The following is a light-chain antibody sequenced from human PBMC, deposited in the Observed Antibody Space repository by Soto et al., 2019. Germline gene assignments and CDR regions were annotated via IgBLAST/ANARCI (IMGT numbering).Light chain of an antibody. J-gene: IGLJ1*01. CDR3: SSYAYGSTYV. V-gene: IGLV2-14*03. CDR2: DVD. Sequence: QSVLTQPASVSGSPGQSITISCTGTSSDVGFYNYVSWYQQQHPGKAPKLMIYDVDNRPSGVSIRFSGSKSGNTASLTISGLQAEDEADYYCSSYAYGSTYVFGTGTKLTVL. CDR1: SSDVGFYNY.